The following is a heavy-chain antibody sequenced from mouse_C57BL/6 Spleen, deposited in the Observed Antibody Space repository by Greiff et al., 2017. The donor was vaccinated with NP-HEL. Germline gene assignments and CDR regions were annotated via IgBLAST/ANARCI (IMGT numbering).Heavy chain of an antibody. Sequence: EVQLQQSGAELVRPGASVKLSCTASGFNIKDDYMHWVKQRPEQGLEWIGWIDPENGDTEYASKFQGKATITADTSSNTAYLQLSSLTSEDTAVYYCTSRGYVDVWGTGTTVTVSS. CDR2: IDPENGDT. J-gene: IGHJ1*03. CDR3: TSRGYVDV. V-gene: IGHV14-4*01. CDR1: GFNIKDDY.